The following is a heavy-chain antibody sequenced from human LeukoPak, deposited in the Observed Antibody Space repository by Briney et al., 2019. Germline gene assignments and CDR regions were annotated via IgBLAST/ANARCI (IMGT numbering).Heavy chain of an antibody. Sequence: PSETLPLTCTVSGGSISSYYWSWIRQPPGKGLEWIGYIYTSGSTNYNPSLKSRVTISVDTSKNQFSLKLSSVTAADTAVYYCATQNYDSSGYYDPSYFDYWGQGTLVTVSS. D-gene: IGHD3-22*01. CDR1: GGSISSYY. CDR3: ATQNYDSSGYYDPSYFDY. CDR2: IYTSGST. V-gene: IGHV4-4*09. J-gene: IGHJ4*02.